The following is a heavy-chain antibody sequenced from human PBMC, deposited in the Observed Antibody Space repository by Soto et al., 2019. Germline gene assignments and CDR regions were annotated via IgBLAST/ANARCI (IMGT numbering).Heavy chain of an antibody. V-gene: IGHV3-23*01. CDR1: GFTFSSYA. CDR3: AKDFPGDYYDSSGPAGY. D-gene: IGHD3-22*01. Sequence: GGSLRLSCAASGFTFSSYAMSWVRQAPGKGLEWVSAISGSGGSTYYADSVKGRFTISRDNSKNTLYLQMNSLRAEDTAVYYCAKDFPGDYYDSSGPAGYWGQGTRVTVSA. CDR2: ISGSGGST. J-gene: IGHJ4*02.